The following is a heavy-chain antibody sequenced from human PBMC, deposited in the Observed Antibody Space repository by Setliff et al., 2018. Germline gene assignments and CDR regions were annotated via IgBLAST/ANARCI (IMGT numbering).Heavy chain of an antibody. CDR1: GFTFDDYG. V-gene: IGHV3-20*04. CDR3: ARVSIAAPSYYGMDV. CDR2: INWNGGST. Sequence: GGSLRLSCAASGFTFDDYGMSWVRQAPGKGLEWVSGINWNGGSTGYADSVKGRFTISRDNAKNSLYLQMNSLRAEDTAVYYCARVSIAAPSYYGMDVWGRGTTVTVSS. J-gene: IGHJ6*02. D-gene: IGHD2-21*01.